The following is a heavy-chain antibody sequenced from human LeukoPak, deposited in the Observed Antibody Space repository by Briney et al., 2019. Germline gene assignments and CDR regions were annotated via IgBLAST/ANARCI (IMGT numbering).Heavy chain of an antibody. CDR2: VSSSGGST. CDR3: AKDLGGILTGSES. V-gene: IGHV3-23*01. D-gene: IGHD3-9*01. Sequence: GGSLRLSCAASGFTFGSYAMSWVRQAPGKGLEWVSAVSSSGGSTYYADSVKGRFTISRDNSKNTLYLQMNSLRAEDTAIYYCAKDLGGILTGSESWGQGTLVTVSS. CDR1: GFTFGSYA. J-gene: IGHJ5*02.